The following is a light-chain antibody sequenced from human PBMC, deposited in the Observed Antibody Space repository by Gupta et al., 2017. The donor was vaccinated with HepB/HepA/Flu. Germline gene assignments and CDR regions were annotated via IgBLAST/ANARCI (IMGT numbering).Light chain of an antibody. Sequence: QSVLPQPPSVSRAPGQRVSISCTGSSSNIGAGYDVHWYQQLPGTAPNLLIYDNNNRRSGVPDRVSSSNSGASAALAITRLQAEEEAAYYCQSYDTSRGGTYVFGTGTKVTVL. CDR2: DNN. CDR1: SSNIGAGYD. V-gene: IGLV1-40*01. CDR3: QSYDTSRGGTYV. J-gene: IGLJ1*01.